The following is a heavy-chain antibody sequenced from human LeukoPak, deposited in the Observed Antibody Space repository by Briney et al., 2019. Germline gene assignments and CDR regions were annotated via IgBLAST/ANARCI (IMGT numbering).Heavy chain of an antibody. CDR1: GYTFTNYG. CDR3: ARVPPSAHQLLSSDY. V-gene: IGHV1-18*04. J-gene: IGHJ4*02. Sequence: ASVRVSCKASGYTFTNYGISWVRQAPGQGLEWMAWISANNGETRYAQNFQGRVTMTTDISTSTAYLELRSLRSDDTAVYYCARVPPSAHQLLSSDYWGQGTQVTVSS. CDR2: ISANNGET. D-gene: IGHD2-2*01.